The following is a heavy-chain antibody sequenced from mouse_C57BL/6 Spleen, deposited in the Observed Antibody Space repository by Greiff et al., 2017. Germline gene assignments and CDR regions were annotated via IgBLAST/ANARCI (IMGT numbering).Heavy chain of an antibody. CDR3: ARERGRDYAMDY. CDR1: GYTFTSYW. CDR2: IVPSDSYT. J-gene: IGHJ4*01. Sequence: QVQLQQPGAELVRPGPSVTLSCKASGYTFTSYWMHWVKQRPGQGLAWIGVIVPSDSYTNYNQKLKDQATLTLDTSSSTAYMQLSSLTSEDSAVYYGARERGRDYAMDYWGQGTSVTVSS. V-gene: IGHV1-59*01.